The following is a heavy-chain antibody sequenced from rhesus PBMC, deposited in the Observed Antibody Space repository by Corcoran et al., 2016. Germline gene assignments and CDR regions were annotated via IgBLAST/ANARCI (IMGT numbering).Heavy chain of an antibody. D-gene: IGHD6-13*01. CDR2: IYGSSAST. CDR3: ARDPNPSIAACLGFDY. CDR1: GYSISSGYD. Sequence: QVQLQESGPGLVKPSETLSLTCAVSGYSISSGYDWSWIRQPPGKGLEWIGYIYGSSASTNYNPSLKNLFTNSKDTSKIQFSLKVSSVTAADTAVYYCARDPNPSIAACLGFDYWGQGVLVTVSS. J-gene: IGHJ4*01. V-gene: IGHV4-127*01.